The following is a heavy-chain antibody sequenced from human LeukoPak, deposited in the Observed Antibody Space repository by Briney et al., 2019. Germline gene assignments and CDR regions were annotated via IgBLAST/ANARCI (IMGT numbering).Heavy chain of an antibody. J-gene: IGHJ5*02. CDR1: GYSFTSYW. D-gene: IGHD6-6*01. Sequence: GESLKISCKGSGYSFTSYWIGWVRQMPGKGLEWMGIIYSGDSDTRYSPSFQGQVTISADKSISTAYLQWSSLKASDTAMYYCARSGIAARQGNWFDPWGQGTLVTVSS. V-gene: IGHV5-51*01. CDR2: IYSGDSDT. CDR3: ARSGIAARQGNWFDP.